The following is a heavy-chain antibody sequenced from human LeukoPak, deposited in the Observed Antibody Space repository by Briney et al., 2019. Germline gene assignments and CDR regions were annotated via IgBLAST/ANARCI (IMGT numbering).Heavy chain of an antibody. CDR2: IHYSGST. D-gene: IGHD5-24*01. J-gene: IGHJ4*02. CDR1: DGSISSSY. CDR3: ARYHSIKVTFDY. Sequence: PSETLSLTCSVSDGSISSSYWGWIRQPPGKGLEWIGYIHYSGSTNYNPSLKSRVTISLDSSKNQFSLKLSSVTAADTAVYYCARYHSIKVTFDYWGQGTLVTVSS. V-gene: IGHV4-59*01.